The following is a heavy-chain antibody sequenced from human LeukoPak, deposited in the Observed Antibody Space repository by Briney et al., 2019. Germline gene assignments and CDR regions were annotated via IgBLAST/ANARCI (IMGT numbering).Heavy chain of an antibody. J-gene: IGHJ4*02. CDR2: INHSGST. Sequence: GSLRLSCAASGFIFSSYSMSWVRQAPGKGLEWIGEINHSGSTNYNPSLKSRVTISVDTSKNQFSLKLSSVTAADTAVYYCAREGAAAALDYFDYWGQGTLVTVSS. D-gene: IGHD6-13*01. CDR1: GFIFSSYS. V-gene: IGHV4-34*01. CDR3: AREGAAAALDYFDY.